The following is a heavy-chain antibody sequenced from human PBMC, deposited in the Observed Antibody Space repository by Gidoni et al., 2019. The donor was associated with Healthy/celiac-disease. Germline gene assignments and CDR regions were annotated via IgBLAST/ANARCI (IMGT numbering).Heavy chain of an antibody. CDR1: GFTFGDYA. D-gene: IGHD3-22*01. CDR2: IRSKAYGGTT. CDR3: TRGGSSGYYPYGMDV. Sequence: EVQLVESGGGLVKPGRSLRLSCTASGFTFGDYAMSWFRQAPGKGLEWVGFIRSKAYGGTTEYAASVKGRFTISRDDSKSIAYLQMNSLKTEDTAVYYCTRGGSSGYYPYGMDVWGQGTTVTVSS. J-gene: IGHJ6*02. V-gene: IGHV3-49*05.